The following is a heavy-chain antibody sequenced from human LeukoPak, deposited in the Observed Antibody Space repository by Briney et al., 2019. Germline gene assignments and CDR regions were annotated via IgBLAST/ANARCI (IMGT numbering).Heavy chain of an antibody. V-gene: IGHV4-39*01. D-gene: IGHD4-23*01. CDR1: GGSISSSSYY. CDR2: IYYSGST. Sequence: SETLSLTCTVSGGSISSSSYYWGWIRQPPGTGLEWLGSIYYSGSTYYNPSLKSRVTISVDTSKNQFSLKLSSVTAADTAVYYCARPKGGNWGYYFDYWGQGTLVTVSS. CDR3: ARPKGGNWGYYFDY. J-gene: IGHJ4*02.